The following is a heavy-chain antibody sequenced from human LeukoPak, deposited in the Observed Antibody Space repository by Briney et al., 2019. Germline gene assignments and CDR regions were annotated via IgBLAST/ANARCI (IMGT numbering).Heavy chain of an antibody. CDR1: GGSISSSSYY. CDR2: IYYSGST. V-gene: IGHV4-39*01. Sequence: KPSETLSLTCTVSGGSISSSSYYWGWIRQPPGKALEWIGSIYYSGSTYYNPSLKSRVTISVDTSKNQSSLKLSSVTAADTAVYYCASVPHYYYDSSGYSDYWGQGTLVTVSS. D-gene: IGHD3-22*01. CDR3: ASVPHYYYDSSGYSDY. J-gene: IGHJ4*02.